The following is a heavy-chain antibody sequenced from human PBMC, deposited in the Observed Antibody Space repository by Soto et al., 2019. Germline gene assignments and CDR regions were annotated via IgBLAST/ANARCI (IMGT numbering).Heavy chain of an antibody. J-gene: IGHJ6*02. CDR3: AGRFSNYYGMDV. CDR1: GGSFSGYY. CDR2: INHSGST. V-gene: IGHV4-34*01. D-gene: IGHD6-13*01. Sequence: PSETLSLTCAVYGGSFSGYYWSWIRQPPGKGLEWIGEINHSGSTNYNPSLKSRVTISVDTSKNQFSLKLSSVTAADTAVYYCAGRFSNYYGMDVWGQGTTVTVSS.